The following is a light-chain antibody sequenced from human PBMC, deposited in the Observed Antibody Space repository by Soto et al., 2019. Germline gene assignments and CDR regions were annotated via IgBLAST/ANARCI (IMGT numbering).Light chain of an antibody. CDR3: QQSYNTPVT. J-gene: IGKJ1*01. CDR2: AAS. CDR1: QSISNH. V-gene: IGKV1-39*01. Sequence: DIQMTQSPSSLSASVRDRITITCRASQSISNHLNWYQQKPGKGPNPLIYAASSLQSGVPSRFSGSGSGTDFTLTISSLQPEDFATYYCQQSYNTPVTFGQGTKVDI.